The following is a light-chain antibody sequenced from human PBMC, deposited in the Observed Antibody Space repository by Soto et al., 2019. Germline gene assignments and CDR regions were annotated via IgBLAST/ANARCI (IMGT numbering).Light chain of an antibody. CDR2: GNS. CDR3: HSYDSSLSGWV. Sequence: QSVLTQPPSVSGAPGQRVTISCTGSSSNIGAGYDVHWYQQLPGTAPKLLIYGNSTRPSGVPDRFSGSKSGTSASLAIPGLQAEDEADYYCHSYDSSLSGWVFGGGTKLTVL. J-gene: IGLJ3*02. CDR1: SSNIGAGYD. V-gene: IGLV1-40*01.